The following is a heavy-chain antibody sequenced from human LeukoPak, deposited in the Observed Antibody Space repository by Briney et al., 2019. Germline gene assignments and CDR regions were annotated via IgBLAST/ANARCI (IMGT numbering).Heavy chain of an antibody. Sequence: GRSLRLSCAASGFTFSSYGMHWVRQAPGKGLEWVAVISYDGSNKYYADSVKGRFTISRDNSKNTLYLQMNSLRADDTAVYYCAKVWGSGWSSSWLYYYYYGMDVWGQGTTATVSS. V-gene: IGHV3-30*18. J-gene: IGHJ6*02. CDR1: GFTFSSYG. CDR3: AKVWGSGWSSSWLYYYYYGMDV. CDR2: ISYDGSNK. D-gene: IGHD6-13*01.